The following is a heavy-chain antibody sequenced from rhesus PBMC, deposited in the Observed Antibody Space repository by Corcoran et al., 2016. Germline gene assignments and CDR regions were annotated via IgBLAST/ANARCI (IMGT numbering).Heavy chain of an antibody. J-gene: IGHJ4*01. D-gene: IGHD6-31*01. CDR3: ATGGGLAAAYFDY. V-gene: IGHV1-111*02. Sequence: EVQLVQSGAEVKKPGAAVKISCKPSGYTFTDYSLHWVRQAPGKGLEWMERVDPDDCTAIHAQKFQDRFTITADTSTDTACMELRSLRSEDTAVYYCATGGGLAAAYFDYWGQGVLVTVSS. CDR1: GYTFTDYS. CDR2: VDPDDCTA.